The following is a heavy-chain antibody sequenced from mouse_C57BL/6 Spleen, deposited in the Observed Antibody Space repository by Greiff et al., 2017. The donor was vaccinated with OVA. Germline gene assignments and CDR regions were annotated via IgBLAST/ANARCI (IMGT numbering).Heavy chain of an antibody. Sequence: VQLQQSDAELVKPGASVKISCKVSGYTFTDHTIHWMKQRPEQGLEWIGYIYPRDGSTKYNEQFKGKATLTADKSSSTAYMQLNSLTSEDSAVYFCASVYGSSYDYAMDYWGQGTSVTVSS. J-gene: IGHJ4*01. CDR1: GYTFTDHT. D-gene: IGHD1-1*01. CDR3: ASVYGSSYDYAMDY. V-gene: IGHV1-78*01. CDR2: IYPRDGST.